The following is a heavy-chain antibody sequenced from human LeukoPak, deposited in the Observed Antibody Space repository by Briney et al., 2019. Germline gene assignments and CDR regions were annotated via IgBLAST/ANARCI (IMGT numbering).Heavy chain of an antibody. J-gene: IGHJ4*02. V-gene: IGHV4-34*01. Sequence: KPSETLSLTCAVYGGSFSGYYWSWIRQPPGKGLEWIGEINHSGSTNYNPSLKSRVTISVDTSKNQFSLKLSSVTAADTAVYYCAISSYCGGDCYSDYWGQGTLGTVSS. D-gene: IGHD2-21*02. CDR1: GGSFSGYY. CDR3: AISSYCGGDCYSDY. CDR2: INHSGST.